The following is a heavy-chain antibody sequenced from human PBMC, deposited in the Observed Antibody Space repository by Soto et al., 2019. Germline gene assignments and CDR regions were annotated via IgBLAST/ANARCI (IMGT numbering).Heavy chain of an antibody. J-gene: IGHJ5*02. Sequence: AASVKVSCKASGGTFSSYAISWVRQAPGQGLEWMGGIIPIFGTANYAQKFQGRVTITADESTSTAYMELSSLRSEDTAVYYCARMSQEEAVAAFVVPWFDPWGQGTLGTVSA. D-gene: IGHD2-15*01. CDR2: IIPIFGTA. V-gene: IGHV1-69*13. CDR3: ARMSQEEAVAAFVVPWFDP. CDR1: GGTFSSYA.